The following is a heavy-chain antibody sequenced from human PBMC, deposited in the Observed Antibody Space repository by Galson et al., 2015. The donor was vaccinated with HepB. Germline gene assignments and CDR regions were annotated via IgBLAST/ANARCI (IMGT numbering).Heavy chain of an antibody. V-gene: IGHV1-18*04. CDR2: SSGDTGNA. CDR3: ARSRATTLVTGFDY. J-gene: IGHJ4*02. CDR1: GYTFSNYG. D-gene: IGHD1-1*01. Sequence: SVKVSCKASGYTFSNYGLGWVRQAPGHGLEWMGWSSGDTGNANFEQKIHDRVIMTADTSTNTVYMELRNQSVDDTAVYYCARSRATTLVTGFDYWGQGTLLTVSS.